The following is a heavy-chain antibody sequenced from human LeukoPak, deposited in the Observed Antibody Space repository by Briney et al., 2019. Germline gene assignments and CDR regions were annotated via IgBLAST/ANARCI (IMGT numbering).Heavy chain of an antibody. J-gene: IGHJ4*02. CDR2: IKSKTDGGTT. D-gene: IGHD6-19*01. V-gene: IGHV3-15*01. Sequence: GGSLRLSCAASGFTFSNAWMSWVRQAPGKGLEWVDRIKSKTDGGTTDYAAPVKGRFTISRDDSKNTLYLQMNSLKTEDTAVYYCTTNVNGSGWYDEVLFDYWGQGTLVTVSS. CDR3: TTNVNGSGWYDEVLFDY. CDR1: GFTFSNAW.